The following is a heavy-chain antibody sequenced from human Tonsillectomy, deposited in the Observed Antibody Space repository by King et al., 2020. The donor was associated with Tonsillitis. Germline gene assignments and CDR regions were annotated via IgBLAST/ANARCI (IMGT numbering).Heavy chain of an antibody. D-gene: IGHD4-17*01. V-gene: IGHV3-30*04. Sequence: VQLVESGGGVVQPGRSLRLSCAASGFTFSSYAMHWVRQAPGKGLEWVAVISYDGSNKYYADSVKGRFTISRDNSKNTLYLQMNSLRAEDTAVYYCARERDTVNNLIYQYYGMDVWGQGNTVTVSS. J-gene: IGHJ6*02. CDR3: ARERDTVNNLIYQYYGMDV. CDR2: ISYDGSNK. CDR1: GFTFSSYA.